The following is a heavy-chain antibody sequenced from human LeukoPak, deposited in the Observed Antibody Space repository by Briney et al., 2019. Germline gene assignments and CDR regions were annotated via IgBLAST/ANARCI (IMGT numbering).Heavy chain of an antibody. CDR3: ARDRDSSGWRAYFDY. J-gene: IGHJ4*02. CDR2: IYSGGST. V-gene: IGHV3-53*01. CDR1: GFTVSSNY. Sequence: PGGSLRLSCAASGFTVSSNYMSWVRQAPGKGLEWVSVIYSGGSTYYADSVKGRFTISRDNSKNTLYLQMNSLRAEDTAVYYCARDRDSSGWRAYFDYWGQGTLVTVSS. D-gene: IGHD6-19*01.